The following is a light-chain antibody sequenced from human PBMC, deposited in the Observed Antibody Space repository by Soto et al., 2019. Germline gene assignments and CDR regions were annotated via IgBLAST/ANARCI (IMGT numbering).Light chain of an antibody. CDR2: KAS. CDR1: QSISSG. Sequence: DLQMTQSPSTLSDSVVAIVTITCRASQSISSGLAWYQQKPGKAPKLLIYKASSLESGVPSRFSGSGSGTEFSLTISSLQSEDFAVYYCQQYSDWPLNCGGGNTGDIK. V-gene: IGKV1-5*03. J-gene: IGKJ4*01. CDR3: QQYSDWPLN.